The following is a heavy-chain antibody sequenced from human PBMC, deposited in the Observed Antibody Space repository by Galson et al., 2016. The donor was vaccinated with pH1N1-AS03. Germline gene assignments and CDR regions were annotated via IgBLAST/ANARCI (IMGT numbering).Heavy chain of an antibody. J-gene: IGHJ4*02. D-gene: IGHD3-22*01. CDR1: GYSFSNFY. Sequence: SVKVSCKASGYSFSNFYMSWVRQAPGKGLEWMGIINPRGGNTSYAESLQGRLTMTRDTSTSTVYMELRSLTSEDTAVYYCARDLETDEYDTRSYWGEAFDYWGQGALVTVSS. V-gene: IGHV1-46*04. CDR2: INPRGGNT. CDR3: ARDLETDEYDTRSYWGEAFDY.